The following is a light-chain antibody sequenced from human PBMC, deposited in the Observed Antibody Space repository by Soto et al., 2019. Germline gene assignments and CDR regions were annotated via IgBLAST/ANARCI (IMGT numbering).Light chain of an antibody. J-gene: IGLJ2*01. CDR2: ANN. CDR1: SSNIGAGND. V-gene: IGLV1-40*01. Sequence: QLVLTQPPSVSGAPGQRVTISCTGSSSNIGAGNDVHWYQHLPGTAPKLLIYANNNRPSGVPDRFSGSKSGASASLAITGLQAEDEADYYCQSYDNNFSVLFGGGTKLTV. CDR3: QSYDNNFSVL.